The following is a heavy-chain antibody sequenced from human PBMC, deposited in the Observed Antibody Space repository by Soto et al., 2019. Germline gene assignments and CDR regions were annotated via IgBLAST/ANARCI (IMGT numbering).Heavy chain of an antibody. D-gene: IGHD3-16*01. CDR1: GGSISSGDYY. CDR2: IYYSGST. CDR3: AREEGSYGDGYNRYQYAFDI. J-gene: IGHJ3*02. Sequence: PSETLSLTCTVSGGSISSGDYYWSWIRQPPGKGLEWIGYIYYSGSTYYNPSLKSRVTISVDTSKNQFSLKLSSVTAADTAVYYCAREEGSYGDGYNRYQYAFDIWGQGTMVTVSS. V-gene: IGHV4-30-4*01.